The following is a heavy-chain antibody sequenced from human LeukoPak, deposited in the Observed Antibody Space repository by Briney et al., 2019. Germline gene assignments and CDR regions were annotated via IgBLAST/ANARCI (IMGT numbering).Heavy chain of an antibody. CDR3: GRALLGGSDIYTPFSY. CDR2: ISTYDGNT. Sequence: ASVKVSCKASGYTFNIYGIIWVRQAPGQGLEWVGWISTYDGNTNYAPNIQDRVTMTTDTSTSTAYMELRSLRSDDTAVYYCGRALLGGSDIYTPFSYWGQGTLVTVSS. J-gene: IGHJ4*02. V-gene: IGHV1-18*01. D-gene: IGHD3-16*01. CDR1: GYTFNIYG.